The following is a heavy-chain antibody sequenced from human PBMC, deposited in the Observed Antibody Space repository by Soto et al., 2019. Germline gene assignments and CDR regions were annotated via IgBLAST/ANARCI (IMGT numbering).Heavy chain of an antibody. V-gene: IGHV3-74*01. J-gene: IGHJ5*02. CDR1: GFTFSSYW. CDR3: ARVAKESSYSSSWYWWFDP. Sequence: GSLRLSCAASGFTFSSYWMHWVRQAPGKGLVWVSRINSDGSSTSYADSVKGRFTISRDNAKNTLYLQMNSLRAEDTAVYYCARVAKESSYSSSWYWWFDPWGQGTLVTVSS. D-gene: IGHD6-13*01. CDR2: INSDGSST.